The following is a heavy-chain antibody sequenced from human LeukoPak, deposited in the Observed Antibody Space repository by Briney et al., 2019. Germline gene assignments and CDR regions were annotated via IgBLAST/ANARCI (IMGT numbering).Heavy chain of an antibody. CDR1: GYTFTGYY. CDR3: ARAGSSGWYVEGYFDY. CDR2: INPNSGGT. Sequence: GASVKVSCNASGYTFTGYYMHWVRQAPGQGLEWMGWINPNSGGTNYAQKFQGRVTMTRDTSISTAYMELSRLRSDDTAVYYCARAGSSGWYVEGYFDYWGQGTLVTVSS. V-gene: IGHV1-2*02. D-gene: IGHD6-19*01. J-gene: IGHJ4*02.